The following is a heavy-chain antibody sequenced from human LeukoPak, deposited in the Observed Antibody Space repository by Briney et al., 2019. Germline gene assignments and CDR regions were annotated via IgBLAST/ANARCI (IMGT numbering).Heavy chain of an antibody. J-gene: IGHJ4*02. CDR2: IKSKTDGGIK. CDR1: GLTLSNAW. CDR3: ATGRSGNFDS. Sequence: GGSLRLSCAASGLTLSNAWTTWVRQAPGKGLEWVARIKSKTDGGIKDYAAPVKGTFTISRDDSENTVYLQMNSLKIEDTAVYYCATGRSGNFDSWGQGTLVFVSS. V-gene: IGHV3-15*01.